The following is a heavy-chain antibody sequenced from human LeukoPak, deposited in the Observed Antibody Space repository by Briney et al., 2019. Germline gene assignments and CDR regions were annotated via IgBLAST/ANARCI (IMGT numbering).Heavy chain of an antibody. Sequence: PGGSLRLSCAASGFTFDDYAMHWVRQAPGKGLEWVSGISWNSGSIGYADSVKGRFTISRDNAKSSLYLQMNSLRAEDTALYYCAKDAGSSWLFDYWGQGTLVTVSS. D-gene: IGHD6-13*01. CDR2: ISWNSGSI. CDR1: GFTFDDYA. J-gene: IGHJ4*02. CDR3: AKDAGSSWLFDY. V-gene: IGHV3-9*01.